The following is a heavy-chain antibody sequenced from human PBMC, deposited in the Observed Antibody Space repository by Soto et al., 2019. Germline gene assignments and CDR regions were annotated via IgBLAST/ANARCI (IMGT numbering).Heavy chain of an antibody. CDR1: GFTVSSNY. J-gene: IGHJ6*02. CDR2: IYSGGST. D-gene: IGHD6-13*01. V-gene: IGHV3-53*01. CDR3: LTAPGIAAAGGYYYGMDV. Sequence: GGSLRLSCAASGFTVSSNYMSWVRQAPGKGLEWVSVIYSGGSTYYADSVKGRFTISRDNSKNTLYLQMNSLRAEDTAVYYCLTAPGIAAAGGYYYGMDVWGQGTTVTVSS.